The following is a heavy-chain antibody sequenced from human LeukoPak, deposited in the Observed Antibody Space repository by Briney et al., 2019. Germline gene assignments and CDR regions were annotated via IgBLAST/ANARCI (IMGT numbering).Heavy chain of an antibody. J-gene: IGHJ4*02. V-gene: IGHV3-30*18. D-gene: IGHD6-13*01. CDR1: GFTFSSYG. CDR2: IPYDGSNK. Sequence: PGGSLRLSCAASGFTFSSYGMHWVRQAPGKGLEWVAVIPYDGSNKYYADSVKGRFTISRDNSKNTLYLQMNSLRAEDTAVYYCAKDQRRLAAANTIDYWGQGTLVTVSS. CDR3: AKDQRRLAAANTIDY.